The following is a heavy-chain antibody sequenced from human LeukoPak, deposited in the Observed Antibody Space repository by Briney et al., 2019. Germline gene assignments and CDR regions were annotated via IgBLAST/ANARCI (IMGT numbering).Heavy chain of an antibody. Sequence: PSETLSLTCTVSGGSISSYYWSWIRQPPGKGLEWIGYIYYSGSTNYNPSLKSRVTISVDTSKNQFSLKLSSVTAADTAVYYCAGRPGIAVAGTYDYWGQGTLVTVSS. CDR3: AGRPGIAVAGTYDY. V-gene: IGHV4-59*12. CDR1: GGSISSYY. D-gene: IGHD6-19*01. CDR2: IYYSGST. J-gene: IGHJ4*02.